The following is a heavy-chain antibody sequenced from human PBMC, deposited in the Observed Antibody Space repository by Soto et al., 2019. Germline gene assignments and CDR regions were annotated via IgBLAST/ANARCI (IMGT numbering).Heavy chain of an antibody. CDR3: ARYYDSSGYYRKRFAP. J-gene: IGHJ5*02. Sequence: SETLSLTCTVSGDSISNYFWSWIRQPPGKGLEWIGYIYYSGSTNYNPSLKSRVTISVDKSKNQFSLKLSSVTAADTAVYYCARYYDSSGYYRKRFAPWGQGTFVIVSS. CDR1: GDSISNYF. V-gene: IGHV4-59*01. D-gene: IGHD3-22*01. CDR2: IYYSGST.